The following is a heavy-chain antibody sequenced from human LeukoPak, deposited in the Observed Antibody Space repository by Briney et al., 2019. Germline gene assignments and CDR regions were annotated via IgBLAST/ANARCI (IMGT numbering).Heavy chain of an antibody. J-gene: IGHJ4*02. Sequence: PGGSLRLSCAASGFTFSSYGMHWVRQAPGKGLEWVAVISYDGSNKYYAGSVKGRFTISRDNSKNTLYLQMNSLRAEDTAVYYCAKVVLTGDGAGNYWGQGTLVTVSS. CDR1: GFTFSSYG. V-gene: IGHV3-30*18. CDR2: ISYDGSNK. CDR3: AKVVLTGDGAGNY. D-gene: IGHD7-27*01.